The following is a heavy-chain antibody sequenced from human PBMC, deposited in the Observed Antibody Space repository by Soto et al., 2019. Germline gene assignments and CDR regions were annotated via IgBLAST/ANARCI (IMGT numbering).Heavy chain of an antibody. J-gene: IGHJ4*02. D-gene: IGHD3-22*01. V-gene: IGHV6-1*01. CDR1: GDSVSSSRAT. CDR2: TYYRSKWYN. CDR3: ARRYYYDSSGYWYYFDY. Sequence: SQTLSLTCAISGDSVSSSRATWDWIRLSPSRGLYWLGRTYYRSKWYNVYAVSLKSRVTISVDTSKNQFSLKLSSVTAADTAVYYCARRYYYDSSGYWYYFDYWGQGTLVTVSS.